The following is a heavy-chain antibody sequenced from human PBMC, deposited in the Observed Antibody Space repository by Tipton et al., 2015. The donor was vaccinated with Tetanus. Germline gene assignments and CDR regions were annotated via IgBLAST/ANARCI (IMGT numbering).Heavy chain of an antibody. CDR1: GFTSESHY. D-gene: IGHD1-1*01. J-gene: IGHJ6*02. Sequence: SLRLSCAASGFTSESHYMHWVRQTPGKGLLWISRINPDGRRTNYADSVKGRFTISRDHAKNTVYLQMNSLRAEDTAVYFCARRSLTNYGLDVWGQGTPVTVCS. CDR3: ARRSLTNYGLDV. CDR2: INPDGRRT. V-gene: IGHV3-74*01.